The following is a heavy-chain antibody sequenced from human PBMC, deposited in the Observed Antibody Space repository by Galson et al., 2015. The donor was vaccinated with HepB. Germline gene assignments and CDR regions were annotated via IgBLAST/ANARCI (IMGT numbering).Heavy chain of an antibody. D-gene: IGHD3-16*01. CDR2: INPHSGGT. J-gene: IGHJ5*02. CDR3: ASAACTYTTSCSPDFP. Sequence: SVKVSCKASGYTFTGYYIHWVRQVPGQGLEWMGWINPHSGGTNYAQKFQGRVTMTRDTSISKAYMELSSLRSDDTAVYYCASAACTYTTSCSPDFPWGQGTLVTVSS. CDR1: GYTFTGYY. V-gene: IGHV1-2*02.